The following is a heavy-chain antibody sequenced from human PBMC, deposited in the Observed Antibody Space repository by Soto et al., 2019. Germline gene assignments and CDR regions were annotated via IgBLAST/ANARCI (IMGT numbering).Heavy chain of an antibody. V-gene: IGHV3-30*18. Sequence: QVQLVESGGGVVQPGRSLRLSCAASGFTFSSYGMHWVRQAPGKGLEWVAVISYDGSNKYYADSVKGRFTISRDNSKNTLYLQMNSLRAEDTAVYYCAKDLAAMVGENYYYYGMDVWGQGTTVTVSS. CDR3: AKDLAAMVGENYYYYGMDV. CDR2: ISYDGSNK. J-gene: IGHJ6*02. D-gene: IGHD5-18*01. CDR1: GFTFSSYG.